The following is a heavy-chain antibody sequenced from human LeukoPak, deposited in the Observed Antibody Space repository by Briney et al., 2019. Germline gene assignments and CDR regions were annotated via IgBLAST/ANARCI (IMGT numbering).Heavy chain of an antibody. CDR3: ARGGLGYYDSSGYYYWFDP. D-gene: IGHD3-22*01. Sequence: PSETLSLTCTVSGGSISSYYWSWIRQPPGKGREWIGYIYYSGCTNYNPSLKSRVTISVDTSKNQFSLKLSSVTAADTAVYYCARGGLGYYDSSGYYYWFDPWGQGTLVTVSS. V-gene: IGHV4-59*01. CDR1: GGSISSYY. CDR2: IYYSGCT. J-gene: IGHJ5*02.